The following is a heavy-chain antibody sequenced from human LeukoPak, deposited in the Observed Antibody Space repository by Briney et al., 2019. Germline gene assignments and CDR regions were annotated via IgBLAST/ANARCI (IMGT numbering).Heavy chain of an antibody. J-gene: IGHJ4*02. CDR2: ISGSGGST. V-gene: IGHV3-23*01. D-gene: IGHD3-10*01. CDR1: GFTFSSYA. Sequence: QPGGSLRLSCAASGFTFSSYAMSWVRQAPGKGLEWVSAISGSGGSTYYADSVKGRFTISRDNSKNTLYLQMNSLRAEDTAVYYCAKDPNIVLLWFGELLHKLAGYFDYWGQGTLVTVSS. CDR3: AKDPNIVLLWFGELLHKLAGYFDY.